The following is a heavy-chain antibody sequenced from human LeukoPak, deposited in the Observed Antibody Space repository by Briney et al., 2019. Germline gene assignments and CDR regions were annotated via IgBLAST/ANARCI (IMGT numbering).Heavy chain of an antibody. J-gene: IGHJ6*03. CDR2: MSSSGSTI. V-gene: IGHV3-48*03. CDR1: GFTFSTYE. D-gene: IGHD3-22*01. CDR3: ARYHYDTSGYYSDYYHYYMDV. Sequence: GGSLRLSCAASGFTFSTYEMNWVRQAPGKGLEWVSYMSSSGSTIYYADSVKGRFTISRDNAKNSLYLQMNSLRAEDTAVYYCARYHYDTSGYYSDYYHYYMDVWGKGTTVTISS.